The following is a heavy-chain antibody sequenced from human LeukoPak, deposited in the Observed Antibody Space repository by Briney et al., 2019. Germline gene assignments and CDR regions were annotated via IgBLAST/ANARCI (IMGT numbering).Heavy chain of an antibody. D-gene: IGHD5-18*01. J-gene: IGHJ6*02. CDR3: AKRRTVDTAMVTHYYGMDV. V-gene: IGHV3-30-3*02. Sequence: PGGSLRLSCAASGFTFSSYAMHWVRQAPGKGLEWVAVISYDGSNKYYADSVKGRFTISRDNAKNTVYLQMNSLRPEDTAVYYCAKRRTVDTAMVTHYYGMDVWGQGTTVTVSS. CDR1: GFTFSSYA. CDR2: ISYDGSNK.